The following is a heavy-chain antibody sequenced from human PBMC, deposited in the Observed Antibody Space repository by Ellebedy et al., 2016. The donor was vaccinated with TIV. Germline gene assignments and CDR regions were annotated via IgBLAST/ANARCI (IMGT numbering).Heavy chain of an antibody. CDR1: GGSIRSFY. CDR2: IYHNGNT. D-gene: IGHD1-1*01. V-gene: IGHV4-59*12. CDR3: ARVLRGGRAGDYFDY. Sequence: MPSETLSLTCTVSGGSIRSFYWTCIRQPPGKGLEWIGYIYHNGNTNYNPSLKNRVTISVDTSKNQFSLNLNSVTAADTAVYYCARVLRGGRAGDYFDYWGQGTLVTVSS. J-gene: IGHJ4*02.